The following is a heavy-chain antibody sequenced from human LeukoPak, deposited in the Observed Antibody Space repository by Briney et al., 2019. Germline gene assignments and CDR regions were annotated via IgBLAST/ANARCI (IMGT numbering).Heavy chain of an antibody. J-gene: IGHJ4*02. CDR2: INHSGST. CDR3: ARARDIRYFDY. D-gene: IGHD5-12*01. V-gene: IGHV4-34*01. CDR1: GGSFSGYY. Sequence: PSETLSLTCADYGGSFSGYYWSWIRQPPGKGLEWIGEINHSGSTNYNPSLKSRVTISVDTSKNQFSLKLSSVTAADTAVYYCARARDIRYFDYWGQGTLVTVSS.